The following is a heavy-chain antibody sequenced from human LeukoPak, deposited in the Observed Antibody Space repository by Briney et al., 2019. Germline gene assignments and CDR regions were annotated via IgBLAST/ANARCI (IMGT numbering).Heavy chain of an antibody. D-gene: IGHD3-3*01. CDR1: GASISSYY. Sequence: PSETLSLTCTVSGASISSYYWTWIRQPAGKGLEWIGRIYSSGSTNYNPSLKSRVTMSVDTSKNQFSLKLSSVTAADTAVYYCARRITIFGVAPPGSWFDPWGQGTLVTVSS. J-gene: IGHJ5*02. CDR2: IYSSGST. V-gene: IGHV4-4*07. CDR3: ARRITIFGVAPPGSWFDP.